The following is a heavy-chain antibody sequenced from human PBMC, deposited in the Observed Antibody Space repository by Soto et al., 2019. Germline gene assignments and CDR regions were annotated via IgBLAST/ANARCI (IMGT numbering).Heavy chain of an antibody. CDR1: GFTFGDYA. Sequence: PGGSLRLSCTASGFTFGDYAMSWFRQAPGKGLEWIGFIRSKAYGGTTEYAASVKGRFTISRDDSKSIAYLQMNSLKTEDTAVYYCTRDLWGASAGDYYYGMDVWGQGTTVTVSS. J-gene: IGHJ6*02. D-gene: IGHD3-16*01. CDR2: IRSKAYGGTT. CDR3: TRDLWGASAGDYYYGMDV. V-gene: IGHV3-49*03.